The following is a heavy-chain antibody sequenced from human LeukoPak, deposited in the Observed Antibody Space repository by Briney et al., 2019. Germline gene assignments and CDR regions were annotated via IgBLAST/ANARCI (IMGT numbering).Heavy chain of an antibody. CDR3: AREEIAARPYTTGNFDY. V-gene: IGHV1-2*02. CDR1: GYTFTCYY. D-gene: IGHD6-6*01. Sequence: ASVKVSCKASGYTFTCYYMHWVRQAPGQGLEWMGWINPNSGGTNYAQKFQGRVTMTRDTSISTAYMELSRLRSDDTAVYYCAREEIAARPYTTGNFDYWGQGTLVTVSS. CDR2: INPNSGGT. J-gene: IGHJ4*02.